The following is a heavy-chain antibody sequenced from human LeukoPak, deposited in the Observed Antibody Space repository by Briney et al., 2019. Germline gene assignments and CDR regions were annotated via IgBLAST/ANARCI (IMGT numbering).Heavy chain of an antibody. V-gene: IGHV3-48*03. J-gene: IGHJ4*02. D-gene: IGHD3-10*01. Sequence: GGSLRLSCAASGFTFSSYEMNWVRQAPGKGLEWVSYISSSGSTIYYADPVKGRFTISRDNAKNSLYLQMNSLRAEDTAVYYCARDWALGSGVYWGQGTLVTVSS. CDR1: GFTFSSYE. CDR2: ISSSGSTI. CDR3: ARDWALGSGVY.